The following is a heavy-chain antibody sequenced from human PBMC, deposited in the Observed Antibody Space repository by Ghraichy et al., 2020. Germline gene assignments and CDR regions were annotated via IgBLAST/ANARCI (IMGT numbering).Heavy chain of an antibody. V-gene: IGHV3-23*01. CDR1: GFTFSTYA. Sequence: GGSLRLSCAASGFTFSTYAMSWVRQAPGKGLEWVSSISTSGITTYYADSVKGRFTISRDNSKNTLYLQMSTLRAEDTAVYYCAKDCSDATWFRDGHANWFDAWGQGTLVTVSS. J-gene: IGHJ5*02. CDR2: ISTSGITT. CDR3: AKDCSDATWFRDGHANWFDA. D-gene: IGHD2-15*01.